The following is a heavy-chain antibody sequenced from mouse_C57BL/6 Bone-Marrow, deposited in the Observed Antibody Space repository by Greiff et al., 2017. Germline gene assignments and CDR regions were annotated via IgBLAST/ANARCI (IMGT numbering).Heavy chain of an antibody. Sequence: VQLQQSGAELVRPGASVKLSCTASGFNIKDDYMHWVKQRPEQGLEWIGCIDPENGDTEYASKFQGKATITADASSNTAYLQLSSLTSEDTAIYYYTAGLTGAWGTGTTLTVSS. CDR3: TAGLTGA. V-gene: IGHV14-4*01. CDR2: IDPENGDT. D-gene: IGHD4-1*01. J-gene: IGHJ2*01. CDR1: GFNIKDDY.